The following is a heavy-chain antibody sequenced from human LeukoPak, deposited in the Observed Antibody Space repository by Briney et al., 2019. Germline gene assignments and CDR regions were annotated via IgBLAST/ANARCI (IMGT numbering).Heavy chain of an antibody. J-gene: IGHJ4*02. CDR2: ISSSSSTI. CDR1: GFTFSSYP. Sequence: PGGSLRLSCAASGFTFSSYPINWVRQAPGKGLEWVSYISSSSSTIYYADSVKGRFTIYNAKNSLYLQMNSLRAEDTAIYYCSRGRTSIYGDYFDYWGQGILVTVSS. V-gene: IGHV3-48*04. D-gene: IGHD4-17*01. CDR3: SRGRTSIYGDYFDY.